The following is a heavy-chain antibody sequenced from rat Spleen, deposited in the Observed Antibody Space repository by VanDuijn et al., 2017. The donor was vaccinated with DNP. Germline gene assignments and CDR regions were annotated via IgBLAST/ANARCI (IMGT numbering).Heavy chain of an antibody. CDR3: ASQGTIAAMAFGS. J-gene: IGHJ3*01. V-gene: IGHV5S10*01. D-gene: IGHD1-2*01. Sequence: EVQLVESGGGLVQPGNSLKLSCAASGFTFSAYNMAWVRQAPKKALEWVATITYDGSRTYYRDSVKGRFTISRANSESTLFLQMDSLRSEDTATYYCASQGTIAAMAFGSWGQGTLVTVSS. CDR1: GFTFSAYN. CDR2: ITYDGSRT.